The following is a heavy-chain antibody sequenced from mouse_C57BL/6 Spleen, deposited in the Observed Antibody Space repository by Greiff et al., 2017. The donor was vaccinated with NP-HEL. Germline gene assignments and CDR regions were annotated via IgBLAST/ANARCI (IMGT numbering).Heavy chain of an antibody. Sequence: QVQLQQSGAELARPGASVKLSCKASGYTFTSYGISWVKQRTGQGLEWIGEIYPRSGNTYYNEKFKGKATLTADKSSSTAYMELRSLTSEDSAVYFCARLDSSGYGRENYAMDYWGQGTSVTVSS. CDR2: IYPRSGNT. J-gene: IGHJ4*01. D-gene: IGHD3-2*02. CDR1: GYTFTSYG. CDR3: ARLDSSGYGRENYAMDY. V-gene: IGHV1-81*01.